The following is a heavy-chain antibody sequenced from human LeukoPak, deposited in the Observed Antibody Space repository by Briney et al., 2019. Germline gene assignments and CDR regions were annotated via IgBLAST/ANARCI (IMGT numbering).Heavy chain of an antibody. J-gene: IGHJ5*02. CDR1: GGSLRSYY. CDR2: IYYSGSA. CDR3: ARAFFHYYDSSGSFNWFDP. V-gene: IGHV4-59*01. D-gene: IGHD3-22*01. Sequence: SETLSLTCTVSGGSLRSYYWTWIRQPPGKGLEWIAYIYYSGSADYNPSLKSRVTISVDTSKNQFSLKLSSVTAADTAVYYCARAFFHYYDSSGSFNWFDPWGQGTLVTVSS.